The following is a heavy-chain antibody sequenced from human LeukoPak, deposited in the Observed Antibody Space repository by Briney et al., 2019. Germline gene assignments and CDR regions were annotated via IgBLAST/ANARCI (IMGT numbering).Heavy chain of an antibody. CDR2: IRSKAYGGTT. D-gene: IGHD3-3*01. Sequence: PGRSLRLSCTASGFTFGDYAMSWFRQAPGKGLEWVGFIRSKAYGGTTEYAASVKGRFTISRDDSKSIAYLQMNSLKTEDTAVYYCTTDSHDFWSGYYIDYWGQGTLVTVSS. CDR3: TTDSHDFWSGYYIDY. V-gene: IGHV3-49*03. J-gene: IGHJ4*02. CDR1: GFTFGDYA.